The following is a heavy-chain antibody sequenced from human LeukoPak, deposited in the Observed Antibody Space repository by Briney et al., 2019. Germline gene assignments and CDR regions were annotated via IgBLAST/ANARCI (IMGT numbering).Heavy chain of an antibody. D-gene: IGHD3/OR15-3a*01. V-gene: IGHV4-4*09. Sequence: SETLSLTCTVSGGSISSYYWSWIRQPPGKGLEWIGYIYHSGSNDYNPSLKSRVTISLDMSKNHFSLTLISVTAADTAVYYCARGTDWLPQYWGQGTLVTVSS. CDR3: ARGTDWLPQY. CDR1: GGSISSYY. J-gene: IGHJ4*02. CDR2: IYHSGSN.